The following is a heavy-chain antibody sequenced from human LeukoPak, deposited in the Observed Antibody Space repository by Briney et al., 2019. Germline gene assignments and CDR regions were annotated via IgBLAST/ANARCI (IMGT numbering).Heavy chain of an antibody. Sequence: SETLSLTCTVSGGSISSGYYYWSWIRQPPGKGLEWIGEINHSGSTNYNPSLKSRVTISADTSKNQFSLKLSSVTAADTAVYYCARDHIVHYGMDVWGQGTTVTVSS. J-gene: IGHJ6*02. D-gene: IGHD5-12*01. CDR1: GGSISSGYYY. V-gene: IGHV4-39*07. CDR2: INHSGST. CDR3: ARDHIVHYGMDV.